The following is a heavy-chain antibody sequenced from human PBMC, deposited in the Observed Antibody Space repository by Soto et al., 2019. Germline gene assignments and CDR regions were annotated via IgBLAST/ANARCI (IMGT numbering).Heavy chain of an antibody. Sequence: PGGSLTLSCAASGFTFSTYSMIWVRQAPGRKLEWVSTINFSSDRTYYADSVKGRFTNSRDNSKNTQYLQMNSLRAEDTAVYYCANYFAGSRYKGFEYWGQGSLVTVAS. CDR1: GFTFSTYS. CDR3: ANYFAGSRYKGFEY. J-gene: IGHJ4*02. V-gene: IGHV3-23*01. CDR2: INFSSDRT. D-gene: IGHD3-9*01.